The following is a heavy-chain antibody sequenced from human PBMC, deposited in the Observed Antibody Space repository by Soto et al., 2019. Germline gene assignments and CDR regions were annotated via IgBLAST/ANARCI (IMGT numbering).Heavy chain of an antibody. J-gene: IGHJ5*02. CDR3: ARGGNWNYGWFDP. D-gene: IGHD1-7*01. CDR1: GGSISSYY. V-gene: IGHV4-59*01. Sequence: SETLSLTCTVSGGSISSYYWSWIRQPPGKGLEWIGYIYYSGSTNYNPSLKSRVTISVDTSKNQFSLKLSSVTAADTAVYYCARGGNWNYGWFDPWGQGTQVTVYS. CDR2: IYYSGST.